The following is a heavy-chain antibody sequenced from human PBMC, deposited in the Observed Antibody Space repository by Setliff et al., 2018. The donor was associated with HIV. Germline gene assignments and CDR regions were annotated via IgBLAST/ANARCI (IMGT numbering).Heavy chain of an antibody. D-gene: IGHD6-6*01. CDR3: ARENRPGIY. Sequence: GGSLRLSCAASGFTFSNYAMNWVRQAPGKGLEWVSHISSSSSTIYYADSVKGRFTISRDNAKNSLYLQMNSLRAEDTAVYYCARENRPGIYWGQGTLVTVSS. CDR1: GFTFSNYA. V-gene: IGHV3-48*01. CDR2: ISSSSSTI. J-gene: IGHJ4*02.